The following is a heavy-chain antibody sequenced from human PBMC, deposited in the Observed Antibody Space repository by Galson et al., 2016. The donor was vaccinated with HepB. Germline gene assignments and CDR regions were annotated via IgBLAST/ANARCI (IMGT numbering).Heavy chain of an antibody. CDR2: INAGTGNT. CDR1: GYTFTSYA. CDR3: ARGGCCISTSCYHPIDY. D-gene: IGHD2-2*01. V-gene: IGHV1-3*01. Sequence: SVKVSCKASGYTFTSYAMHWVRQAPGQSLEWMAWINAGTGNTKYSQRLQGRVTITRDTSASTTYMELSSLGSEDTAVYYCARGGCCISTSCYHPIDYWGQGTLVTVSS. J-gene: IGHJ4*02.